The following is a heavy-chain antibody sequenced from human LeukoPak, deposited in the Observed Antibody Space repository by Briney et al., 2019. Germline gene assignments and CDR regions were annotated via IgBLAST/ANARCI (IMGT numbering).Heavy chain of an antibody. J-gene: IGHJ4*02. CDR1: GVTFSSYA. CDR3: ATKPAHDYYGSGSDGPFYFDY. CDR2: ISGSGGIT. D-gene: IGHD3-10*01. V-gene: IGHV3-23*01. Sequence: GGSLRLSCAASGVTFSSYAMSWVRQAPGKGLEWVSAISGSGGITYCADSLKGRFTISRDNSKNTLYLQINSLRAEDTAVYYCATKPAHDYYGSGSDGPFYFDYWGQGTLVTVSS.